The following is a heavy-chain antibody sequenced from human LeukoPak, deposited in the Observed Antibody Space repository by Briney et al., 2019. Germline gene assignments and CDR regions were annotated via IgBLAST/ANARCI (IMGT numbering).Heavy chain of an antibody. V-gene: IGHV1-24*01. CDR3: ATYPGSYHDSVDV. J-gene: IGHJ6*02. CDR2: SDPEDGET. D-gene: IGHD3-10*01. CDR1: GYTLTGLS. Sequence: GASVKVSCKVSGYTLTGLSMHWVRQAPGKGLEWMGGSDPEDGETIYAQKFQGRVTMTEDTSTDTAYMELSSLRSEDTAVYYCATYPGSYHDSVDVWGQGTTVTVSS.